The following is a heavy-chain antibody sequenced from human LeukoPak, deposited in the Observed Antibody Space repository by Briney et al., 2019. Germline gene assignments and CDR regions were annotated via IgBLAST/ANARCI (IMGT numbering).Heavy chain of an antibody. CDR1: GFTFSGFW. J-gene: IGHJ4*02. D-gene: IGHD4-23*01. V-gene: IGHV3-7*03. Sequence: PGGSLRLSCAVSGFTFSGFWMSWSRQAPGKGLEWVASINSDGSEGYYADSVKGRFTISRDYAKNSLYLQMNSLRAEDTALYYCAKDVDYGGNSGGFDYWGRGTLVTVSS. CDR2: INSDGSEG. CDR3: AKDVDYGGNSGGFDY.